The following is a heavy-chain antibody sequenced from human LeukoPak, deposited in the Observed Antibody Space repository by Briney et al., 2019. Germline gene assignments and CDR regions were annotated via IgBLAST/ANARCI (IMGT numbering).Heavy chain of an antibody. Sequence: GGSLRLSCAASAFTFSRYGMHWVRQAPGKGLEWVAFIRYDGSNKYYADSVKGRFTISRDNSKNTLYLQMNSLRAEDTAVYYCANGGGIVATYWGQGTLVTVSS. CDR1: AFTFSRYG. V-gene: IGHV3-30*02. J-gene: IGHJ4*02. CDR3: ANGGGIVATY. CDR2: IRYDGSNK. D-gene: IGHD5-12*01.